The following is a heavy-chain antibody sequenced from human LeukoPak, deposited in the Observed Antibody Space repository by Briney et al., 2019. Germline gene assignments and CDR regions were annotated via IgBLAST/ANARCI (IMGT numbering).Heavy chain of an antibody. J-gene: IGHJ4*02. Sequence: GGSLRLSCAASGFTFSSYAMSWVRQAPEEGLEWVSAISGSGGSTYYADSVKGRFTISRDNSKNTLYLQMNSLRAEDTAVYYCAKGKPGSYNAIDYWGQGTLVTVSS. D-gene: IGHD1-26*01. CDR2: ISGSGGST. CDR1: GFTFSSYA. V-gene: IGHV3-23*01. CDR3: AKGKPGSYNAIDY.